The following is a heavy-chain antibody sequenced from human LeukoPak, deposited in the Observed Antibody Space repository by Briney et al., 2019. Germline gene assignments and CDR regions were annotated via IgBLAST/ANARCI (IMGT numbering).Heavy chain of an antibody. CDR2: INHSGST. Sequence: SETLSLTCAVYGGSFSGYYWSWIRQPPGKGLEWIGEINHSGSTNYNPSLKSRVTISVDTSKNQFSLKLSSVTAADAAVYYCARGRGYCSGGSCSKWDWFDPWGQGTLVTVSS. CDR3: ARGRGYCSGGSCSKWDWFDP. J-gene: IGHJ5*02. V-gene: IGHV4-34*01. D-gene: IGHD2-15*01. CDR1: GGSFSGYY.